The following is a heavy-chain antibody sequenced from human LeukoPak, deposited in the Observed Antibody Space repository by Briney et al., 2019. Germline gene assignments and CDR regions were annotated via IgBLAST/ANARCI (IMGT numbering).Heavy chain of an antibody. J-gene: IGHJ4*02. D-gene: IGHD5-24*01. Sequence: PSETLSLTCTVSGGSISSADYYWSWIRQSPGKGLEWIGYIYYSGSTHYNPSLKSRLTISIDTAKNQFSLKLSSVTAADTAVYYCARVYRDGYNAYFDYWGQGTLVTVSS. CDR2: IYYSGST. CDR3: ARVYRDGYNAYFDY. CDR1: GGSISSADYY. V-gene: IGHV4-30-4*01.